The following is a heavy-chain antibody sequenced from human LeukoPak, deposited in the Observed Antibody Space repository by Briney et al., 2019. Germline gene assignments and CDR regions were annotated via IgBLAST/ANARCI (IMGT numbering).Heavy chain of an antibody. CDR2: ISGSGGST. CDR1: GFTFSSYA. J-gene: IGHJ6*02. Sequence: SGGSPRLSCAASGFTFSSYAMSWVRQAPGKGLEWVSAISGSGGSTYYADSVKGRFTISRDNSKNTLYLQMNSLRAEDTAVYYCAKHTIPPYSSSWYYYGMDVWGQGTTVTVSS. V-gene: IGHV3-23*01. D-gene: IGHD6-13*01. CDR3: AKHTIPPYSSSWYYYGMDV.